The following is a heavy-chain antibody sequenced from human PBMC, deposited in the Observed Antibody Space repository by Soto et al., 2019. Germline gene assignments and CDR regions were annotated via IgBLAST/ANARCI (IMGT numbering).Heavy chain of an antibody. CDR1: GGSISSSNW. D-gene: IGHD5-18*01. CDR2: IYHSGST. Sequence: QVQLQESGPGLVKPSGTLSLTCAVSGGSISSSNWWSWVRQPPGKGLEWMGEIYHSGSTNYNPSLKSRVTISVDKYNNQFSLKLSSVTAADTAVYYCARAPVDFMDTDMVSYYFDSWGQGTLVTVSS. V-gene: IGHV4-4*02. J-gene: IGHJ4*02. CDR3: ARAPVDFMDTDMVSYYFDS.